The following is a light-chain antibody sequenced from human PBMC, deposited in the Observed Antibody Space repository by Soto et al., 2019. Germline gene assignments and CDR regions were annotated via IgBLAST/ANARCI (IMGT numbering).Light chain of an antibody. Sequence: QSVLTQAPSVSGSPGQSVAISCTGTSSDIGAYNRVSWYQQPPGTAPKLMIYDVNNRPSGVPDRFSGSRSGNTASLTISGLQADDEADYYCISFTSSNTYVFGTGTKVTVL. V-gene: IGLV2-18*02. J-gene: IGLJ1*01. CDR2: DVN. CDR3: ISFTSSNTYV. CDR1: SSDIGAYNR.